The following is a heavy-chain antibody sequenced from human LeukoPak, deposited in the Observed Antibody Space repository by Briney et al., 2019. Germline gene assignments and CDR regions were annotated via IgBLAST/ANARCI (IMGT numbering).Heavy chain of an antibody. D-gene: IGHD4/OR15-4a*01. CDR1: GFTFSSFA. J-gene: IGHJ4*02. Sequence: GGSLRLSCAASGFTFSSFAMRWGRQAPGEALEWVSTISASGRATYYADSVKGRFTISRDNSKETLNLQMNGLRAEDTAVYYCARDVGANHFDYWGRGTLVAVSS. CDR2: ISASGRAT. V-gene: IGHV3-23*01. CDR3: ARDVGANHFDY.